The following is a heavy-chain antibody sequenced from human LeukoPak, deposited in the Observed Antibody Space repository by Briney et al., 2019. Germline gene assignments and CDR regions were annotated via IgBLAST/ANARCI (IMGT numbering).Heavy chain of an antibody. CDR1: GYTFTSYG. V-gene: IGHV3-7*01. J-gene: IGHJ4*02. CDR2: IKQDGSEK. D-gene: IGHD4-17*01. CDR3: ARDPPYGDYTLDFDY. Sequence: ASLKVSCKASGYTFTSYGISWVRQAPGKGLEWVANIKQDGSEKYYVDSVKGRFTISRDNAKNSLYLQMNSLRAEDTAVYYCARDPPYGDYTLDFDYWGQGTLVTVSS.